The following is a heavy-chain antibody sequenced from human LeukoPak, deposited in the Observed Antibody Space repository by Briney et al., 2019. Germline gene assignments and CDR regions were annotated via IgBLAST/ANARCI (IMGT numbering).Heavy chain of an antibody. Sequence: PSETLSLTCTVSGGSISSYYWSWIRQPPGKGLEWIGEINHSGSTNYNPSLKSRVTISVDTSKNQFSLKLSSVTAADTAVYYCARGGGYSYGGRSYFDYWGQGTLVTVSS. CDR3: ARGGGYSYGGRSYFDY. CDR2: INHSGST. J-gene: IGHJ4*02. CDR1: GGSISSYY. V-gene: IGHV4-34*01. D-gene: IGHD5-18*01.